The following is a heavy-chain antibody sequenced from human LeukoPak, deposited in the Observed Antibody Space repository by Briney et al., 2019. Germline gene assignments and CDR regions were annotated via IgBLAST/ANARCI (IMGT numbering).Heavy chain of an antibody. D-gene: IGHD3-3*01. J-gene: IGHJ4*02. V-gene: IGHV3-23*01. CDR1: GFTFSYFA. CDR2: ISGGAENT. Sequence: GGSLRLSCTASGFTFSYFAMSWVRQAPGKGLEWVSTISGGAENTHYADSVKGRFTISRDNSKNTLYLQMNSLRAEDTAVYYCAKDARYYDFWSGPLPYYFDYWGQGTLVTVSS. CDR3: AKDARYYDFWSGPLPYYFDY.